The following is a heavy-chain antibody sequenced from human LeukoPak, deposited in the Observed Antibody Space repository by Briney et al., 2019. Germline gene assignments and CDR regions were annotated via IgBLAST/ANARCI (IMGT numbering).Heavy chain of an antibody. CDR2: INPSGDST. Sequence: ASVKVSCKASGYSFTSYYMHWVRQAPGQGLEWMGIINPSGDSTSYAQKFQGRVTMTRDMSTSTDYMELSSLRSEDTAVYYCARDNSVGDNAWWFDPWGHGTLVTVSS. V-gene: IGHV1-46*01. D-gene: IGHD1-26*01. CDR1: GYSFTSYY. CDR3: ARDNSVGDNAWWFDP. J-gene: IGHJ5*02.